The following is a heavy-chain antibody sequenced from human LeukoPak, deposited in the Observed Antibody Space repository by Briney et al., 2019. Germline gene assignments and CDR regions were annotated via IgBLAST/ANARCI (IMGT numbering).Heavy chain of an antibody. CDR1: GGSISSYY. V-gene: IGHV4-59*12. D-gene: IGHD3-10*01. Sequence: SETLSLTCTVSGGSISSYYWSWIRQPPGKGLEWIGYIYYSGSTNYNPSLKSRVTISVDTSKNQFSLKLSSVTAADTAVYYCARAHLFMVRGVKGFDPWGQGTLVTVSS. CDR3: ARAHLFMVRGVKGFDP. J-gene: IGHJ5*02. CDR2: IYYSGST.